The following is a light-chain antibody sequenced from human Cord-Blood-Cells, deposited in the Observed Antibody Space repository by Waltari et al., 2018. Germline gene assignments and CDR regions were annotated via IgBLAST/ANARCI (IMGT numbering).Light chain of an antibody. J-gene: IGLJ1*01. V-gene: IGLV2-23*01. CDR3: CSYAGSSTNYV. CDR1: SSDVGSYNL. Sequence: QSALTQPASVSGSPGQSITISCTGTSSDVGSYNLVSWYQQHPGKAPKLMFYEGSKRRSGVSNRFAGSKSGNTASLTISGLHAEDEADYYCCSYAGSSTNYVFGTGTKVTVL. CDR2: EGS.